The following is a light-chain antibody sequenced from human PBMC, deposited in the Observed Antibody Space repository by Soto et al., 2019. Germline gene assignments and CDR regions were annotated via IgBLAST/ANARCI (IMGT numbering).Light chain of an antibody. V-gene: IGKV1-6*01. CDR3: LQDYNYPWT. CDR1: GIRND. J-gene: IGKJ1*01. CDR2: ASS. Sequence: GIRNDLGWYQQKPGKAPKVLIYASSNLHIGVPARFSGSGAGTDFTLTISSLQPEDFATYYCLQDYNYPWTFGQGTKVDIK.